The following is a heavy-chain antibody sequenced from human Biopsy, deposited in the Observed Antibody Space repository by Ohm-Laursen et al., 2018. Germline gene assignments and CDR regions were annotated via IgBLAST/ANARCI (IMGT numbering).Heavy chain of an antibody. CDR2: MSNSGST. CDR1: RGSISSYY. D-gene: IGHD3-22*01. J-gene: IGHJ5*02. V-gene: IGHV4-59*12. CDR3: ARGDYFDSNGYFWFDP. Sequence: GTLSLTCTVSRGSISSYYWSWIRQPPGKGLEWIGYMSNSGSTNYNPSLKTRVTISLDTPKNQFSLKLNSVTAADTAVYYCARGDYFDSNGYFWFDPWGQGTLVTVSS.